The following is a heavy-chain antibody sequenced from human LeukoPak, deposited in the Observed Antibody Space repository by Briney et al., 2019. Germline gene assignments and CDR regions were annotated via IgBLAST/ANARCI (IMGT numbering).Heavy chain of an antibody. J-gene: IGHJ4*02. Sequence: PSQTLSLTCTVSGGSISSGGCYWSWIRQHPGKGLEWIGYIYYSGSTYYNPSLKSRVTISVDTSKNQFSLKLSSVTAADTAVYYCARGDAVTTYGVRDLSYFDYWGQGTLVTVSS. D-gene: IGHD4-17*01. CDR3: ARGDAVTTYGVRDLSYFDY. CDR1: GGSISSGGCY. CDR2: IYYSGST. V-gene: IGHV4-31*03.